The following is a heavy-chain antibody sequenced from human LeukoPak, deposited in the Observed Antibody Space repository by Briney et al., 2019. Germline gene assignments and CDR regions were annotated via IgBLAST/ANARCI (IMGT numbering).Heavy chain of an antibody. CDR1: GFTFSDYY. J-gene: IGHJ5*02. CDR3: ARAPKYSSSAWFDP. V-gene: IGHV3-11*01. Sequence: GGSLRLSCAASGFTFSDYYMSWIRQAPGKGLEWISYISSSGATIYSADSVKGRFTISRDNTKNSLYLQMNTLRADDTAVYYCARAPKYSSSAWFDPRGQGTLVIVSS. CDR2: ISSSGATI. D-gene: IGHD6-13*01.